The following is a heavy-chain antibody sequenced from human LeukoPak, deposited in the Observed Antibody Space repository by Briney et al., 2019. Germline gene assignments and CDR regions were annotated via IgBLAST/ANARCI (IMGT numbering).Heavy chain of an antibody. J-gene: IGHJ4*02. V-gene: IGHV3-48*03. CDR2: ISSSGSTI. CDR3: ARVQAVTTGGNYFDH. Sequence: PGGSLRLSWAAAGFTFSSYEMNWVPQAAGKGLEWVSYISSSGSTIYYADSVKGRSTISRDNAKNSLYLQMNSLRTEDTAVYYCARVQAVTTGGNYFDHWGQGTLVTVSS. CDR1: GFTFSSYE. D-gene: IGHD4-11*01.